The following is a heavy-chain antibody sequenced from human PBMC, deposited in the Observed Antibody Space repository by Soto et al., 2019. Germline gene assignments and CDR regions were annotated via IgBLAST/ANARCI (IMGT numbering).Heavy chain of an antibody. CDR3: ARGERYSSSSGRWFDP. J-gene: IGHJ5*02. Sequence: SDTLSLTCTLPGGFISNGGYYWSWIRQHPGKGLEWIGYIYYSGSTYYNPSLKSRVTISVDTSKNQFSLKLSSVTAADTAVYYCARGERYSSSSGRWFDPWGQGTLVT. CDR2: IYYSGST. CDR1: GGFISNGGYY. D-gene: IGHD6-6*01. V-gene: IGHV4-31*03.